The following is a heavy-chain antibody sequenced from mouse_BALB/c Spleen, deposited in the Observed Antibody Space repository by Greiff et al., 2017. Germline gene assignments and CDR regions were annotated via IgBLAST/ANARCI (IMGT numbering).Heavy chain of an antibody. CDR1: GYTFTSYT. D-gene: IGHD1-1*01. J-gene: IGHJ2*01. CDR3: ARGGFTTVVAMYYFDY. CDR2: INPSSGYT. V-gene: IGHV1-4*01. Sequence: VQLQQSGAELARPGASVKMSCKASGYTFTSYTMHWVKQRPGQGLEWIGYINPSSGYTNYNQKFKDKATLTADKSSSTAYMQLSSLTSEDSAVYYCARGGFTTVVAMYYFDYWGQGTTLTVSS.